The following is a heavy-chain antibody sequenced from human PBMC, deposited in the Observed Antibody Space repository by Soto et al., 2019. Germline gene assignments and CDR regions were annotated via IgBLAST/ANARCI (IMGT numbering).Heavy chain of an antibody. CDR2: IIPIFGTA. Sequence: GASVKVSCKASGGTFSSYAISWVRQAPGQGLEWMGGIIPIFGTANYAQKFQGRVTITADKSTSTAYMELSSLRSEDTAVYYCASFYGSGSYYLYGMDVWGQGTTVTVSS. V-gene: IGHV1-69*06. J-gene: IGHJ6*02. CDR1: GGTFSSYA. CDR3: ASFYGSGSYYLYGMDV. D-gene: IGHD3-10*01.